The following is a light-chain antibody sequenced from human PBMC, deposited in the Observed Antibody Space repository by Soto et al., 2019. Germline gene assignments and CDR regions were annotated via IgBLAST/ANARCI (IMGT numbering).Light chain of an antibody. V-gene: IGKV3-20*01. CDR2: GAS. Sequence: EIVLTQSPGTLSLSPGERATVSCRASQSVTSSYLAWYQHKPGQAPRHLIYGASSRATGIPDRFSGSGSGTDFTLTISRLEPEDFAVYYCQQYGSSQWTFGQGTKVDIK. CDR1: QSVTSSY. CDR3: QQYGSSQWT. J-gene: IGKJ1*01.